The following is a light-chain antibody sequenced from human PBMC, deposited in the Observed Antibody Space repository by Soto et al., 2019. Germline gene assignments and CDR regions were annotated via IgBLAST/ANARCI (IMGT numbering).Light chain of an antibody. V-gene: IGLV1-51*01. CDR3: GTWDNSLSAGV. CDR1: NSNIGNNF. Sequence: QSVLTQPPSVSAAPGQKVTISCSGSNSNIGNNFVSWYQQLPGTAPKLLIYDSDKRPSGIPDRFSGSKSGTSATLGITGPQTGDEADYYCGTWDNSLSAGVFGTGTKVTVL. J-gene: IGLJ1*01. CDR2: DSD.